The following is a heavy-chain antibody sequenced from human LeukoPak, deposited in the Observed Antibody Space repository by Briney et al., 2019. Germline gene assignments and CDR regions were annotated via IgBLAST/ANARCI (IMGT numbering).Heavy chain of an antibody. CDR3: ARDHNYAFDN. D-gene: IGHD1-1*01. Sequence: GGSLRLSCTASGFPFIEYSMNWVRQAPGKGLEWISYIGIDSGNTKYADSVRGRFTISADKAKNSLYLQMNSLRVEDTAVYYCARDHNYAFDNRGQGTLVSVAS. CDR2: IGIDSGNT. CDR1: GFPFIEYS. V-gene: IGHV3-48*01. J-gene: IGHJ4*02.